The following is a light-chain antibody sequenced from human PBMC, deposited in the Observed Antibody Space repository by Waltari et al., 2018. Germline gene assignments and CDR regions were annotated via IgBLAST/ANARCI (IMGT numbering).Light chain of an antibody. CDR1: ANDVGAYNY. CDR3: NSYAGSSSYV. V-gene: IGLV2-8*01. Sequence: QSALTQPPSASGSPGQSVTISCTGTANDVGAYNYVTWYQQHPGKAPKLIIYEVSQRPSGVPDRFSGSKSGNTASLTVSGLQAEDEADYYCNSYAGSSSYVFGSGTKVTVL. CDR2: EVS. J-gene: IGLJ1*01.